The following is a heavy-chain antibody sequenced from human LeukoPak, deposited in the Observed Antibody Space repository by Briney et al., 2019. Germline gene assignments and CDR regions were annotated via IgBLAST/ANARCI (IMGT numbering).Heavy chain of an antibody. CDR2: IIPILGIA. J-gene: IGHJ4*02. D-gene: IGHD3-10*01. CDR1: GGTFSSYV. V-gene: IGHV1-69*04. CDR3: ARQTWGSGSYIFDY. Sequence: GASVKVSCKASGGTFSSYVISWVRQAPGQGLEWMGRIIPILGIANYAQKFQGRVTITADKSTSTAYMELSSLRSEDTAVYYCARQTWGSGSYIFDYWGQGTLVTVSS.